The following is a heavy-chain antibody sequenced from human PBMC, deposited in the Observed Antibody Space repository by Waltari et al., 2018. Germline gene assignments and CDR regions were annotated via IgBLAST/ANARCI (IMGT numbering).Heavy chain of an antibody. CDR2: IKSEGDGGTT. V-gene: IGHV3-15*01. Sequence: EVQLVESGGGLVKPGGSLRLSCVVPGFTFTKPWMSWVRQGPGKGLEWVGRIKSEGDGGTTDYATPLKGRISLSRDDSKNTVYLQMNTLKAEDTGVYFCATDYGDFLGVWGPGTTVTV. CDR1: GFTFTKPW. J-gene: IGHJ6*02. CDR3: ATDYGDFLGV. D-gene: IGHD3-10*01.